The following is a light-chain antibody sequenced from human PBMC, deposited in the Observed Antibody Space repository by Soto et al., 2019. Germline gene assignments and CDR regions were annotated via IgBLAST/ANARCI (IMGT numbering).Light chain of an antibody. Sequence: DIQMTQSPSSLSASVGDRVTITCRASQSISSYLNWYQQKPGKAPKVLIYAASSLQSGVPSTFSGIGSGTDFTLSISSLQPEDFATYYCQQSYSGPLTFGGGTKVEIK. CDR1: QSISSY. J-gene: IGKJ4*01. CDR2: AAS. CDR3: QQSYSGPLT. V-gene: IGKV1-39*01.